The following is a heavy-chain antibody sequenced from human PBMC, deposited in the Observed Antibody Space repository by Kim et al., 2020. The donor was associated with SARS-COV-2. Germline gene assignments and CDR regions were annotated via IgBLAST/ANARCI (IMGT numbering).Heavy chain of an antibody. CDR3: ARDRGRALEF. J-gene: IGHJ4*02. CDR2: INQDGSEN. Sequence: GGSLRLSCAASGFSFRSDWMCWVRQPQGKGREWKGKINQDGSENNYMNSVKGRFTTSRDNAKNSLYSQMDSLVAEAPAVYYFARDRGRALEFGGGGPLV. CDR1: GFSFRSDW. D-gene: IGHD1-26*01. V-gene: IGHV3-7*01.